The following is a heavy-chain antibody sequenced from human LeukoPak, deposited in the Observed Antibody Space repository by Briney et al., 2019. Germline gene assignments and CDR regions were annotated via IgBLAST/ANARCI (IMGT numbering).Heavy chain of an antibody. D-gene: IGHD3-16*01. Sequence: QPGGSLRLSCTASGFTLSNDDMHWVRQAPGKGLEWVAFRQYDGLGEQYADSVKGRFSIFRDNSGNILYLQMNSLRIEDTAVYYCAKRGPPPYTYGNWIDPWGQGTLVTVSS. CDR3: AKRGPPPYTYGNWIDP. CDR2: RQYDGLGE. V-gene: IGHV3-30*02. CDR1: GFTLSNDD. J-gene: IGHJ5*02.